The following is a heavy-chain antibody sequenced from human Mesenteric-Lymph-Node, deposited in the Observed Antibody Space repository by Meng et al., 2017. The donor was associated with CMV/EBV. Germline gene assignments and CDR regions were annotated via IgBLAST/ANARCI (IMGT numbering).Heavy chain of an antibody. CDR3: ARVPGEVYYYGMDV. D-gene: IGHD3-3*01. V-gene: IGHV3-30-3*01. Sequence: GESLKISCAASGFTFSSYAMHWVRQAPGKGLEWVAVISYDGSNKYYADSVKGRFTISRDNSKNTLYLQMNSLRAEDTAAYYCARVPGEVYYYGMDVWGQGTTVTVSS. J-gene: IGHJ6*02. CDR1: GFTFSSYA. CDR2: ISYDGSNK.